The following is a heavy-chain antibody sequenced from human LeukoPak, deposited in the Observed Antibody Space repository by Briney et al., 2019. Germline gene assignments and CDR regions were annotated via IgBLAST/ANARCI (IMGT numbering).Heavy chain of an antibody. Sequence: GGSLRLSCAASGFTFSDYYMDWVRQAPGKVLEWIGRTRNKANSYTTEYAASVKGRFTISRDNAKNSLYLQMNSLRAEDTAVYYCAELGITMIGGVWGKGTTVTISS. V-gene: IGHV3-72*01. J-gene: IGHJ6*04. CDR2: TRNKANSYTT. CDR3: AELGITMIGGV. CDR1: GFTFSDYY. D-gene: IGHD3-10*02.